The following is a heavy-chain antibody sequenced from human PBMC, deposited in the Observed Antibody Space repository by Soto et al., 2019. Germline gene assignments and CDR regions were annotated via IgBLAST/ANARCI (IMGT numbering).Heavy chain of an antibody. CDR2: VNPIVRMS. D-gene: IGHD3-10*01. V-gene: IGHV1-69*02. Sequence: QVQLVQSGAEVKRPGSSVKVSCKASGDTFNFYSINLVRQAPGLGLEWMGRVNPIVRMSNYAQKFQGRVKMTADKSTSTAYMELSSLRSEDTAIYYCSSSYGSGYRAFDYWGQGALVTVSS. CDR3: SSSYGSGYRAFDY. J-gene: IGHJ4*02. CDR1: GDTFNFYS.